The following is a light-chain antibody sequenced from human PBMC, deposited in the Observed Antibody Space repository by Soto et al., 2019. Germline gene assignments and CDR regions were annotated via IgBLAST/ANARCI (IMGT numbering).Light chain of an antibody. CDR3: CSYVGSDLYVM. V-gene: IGLV2-23*02. CDR1: SSDVGSYNF. CDR2: EVS. J-gene: IGLJ3*02. Sequence: QSALTQPASVSGSPGQSITISCTGSSSDVGSYNFVSWYQQHPGKTPTLMIYEVSKRPSGVSNRFSGSKSGNTASLTISGLQAEDEADYYCSYVGSDLYVMFGGGTKVTVL.